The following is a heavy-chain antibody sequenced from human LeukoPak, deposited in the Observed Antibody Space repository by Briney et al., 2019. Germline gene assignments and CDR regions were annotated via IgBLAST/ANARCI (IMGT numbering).Heavy chain of an antibody. V-gene: IGHV4-31*03. CDR1: GGSISTGGYY. CDR2: IYYSGST. D-gene: IGHD3-16*02. J-gene: IGHJ3*02. Sequence: SETPSLTCIVSGGSISTGGYYWNWIRQHPGKGLEWIGNIYYSGSTYYNPSLKSRVTISGDTSKNQFSLKLSSVTAADTAVYYCARDPSSPTSFDIWGQGTMVTVSS. CDR3: ARDPSSPTSFDI.